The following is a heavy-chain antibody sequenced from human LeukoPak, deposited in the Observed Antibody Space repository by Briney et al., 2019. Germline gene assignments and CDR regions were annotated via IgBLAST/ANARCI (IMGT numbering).Heavy chain of an antibody. J-gene: IGHJ6*03. CDR1: GGSFSGYY. V-gene: IGHV4-34*01. CDR3: ARGNSGYDWALSYYYMDV. Sequence: SETLSLTCAVYGGSFSGYYWSWIRQPPGKGLEWIGEINHSGSTNYNPSLKSRVTISVDTSKNQFSLKLSSVTAADTAVYYCARGNSGYDWALSYYYMDVWGKGTTVTVSS. D-gene: IGHD5-12*01. CDR2: INHSGST.